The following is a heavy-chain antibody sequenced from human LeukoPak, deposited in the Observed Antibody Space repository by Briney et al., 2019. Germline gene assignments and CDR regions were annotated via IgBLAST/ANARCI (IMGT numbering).Heavy chain of an antibody. CDR1: GGSISSDDYY. Sequence: SETLPLTCTVPGGSISSDDYYWTWMRQPAGKGLEWIGRVRTSGTTDFNPSLKSRVSISLDTSKNQFSLKLTSVTAADTAVYYCARGFTFGHGAMFDYWGQGTLVTVSP. D-gene: IGHD4-17*01. J-gene: IGHJ4*02. V-gene: IGHV4-61*02. CDR2: VRTSGTT. CDR3: ARGFTFGHGAMFDY.